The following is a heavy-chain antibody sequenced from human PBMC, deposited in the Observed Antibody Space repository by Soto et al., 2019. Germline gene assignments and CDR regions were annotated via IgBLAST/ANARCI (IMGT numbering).Heavy chain of an antibody. J-gene: IGHJ5*02. D-gene: IGHD2-2*01. V-gene: IGHV4-59*01. CDR3: ARYTDCTSTSCFADWFDP. Sequence: SETLSLTCTVSGGSIRSYYWSWIRQSPGKGLEWIGYIYYSGSTSYNPSLKSRVTISVDTSKNQFSLKLRSVTAADTAVYYCARYTDCTSTSCFADWFDPWGQGTLVTVSS. CDR2: IYYSGST. CDR1: GGSIRSYY.